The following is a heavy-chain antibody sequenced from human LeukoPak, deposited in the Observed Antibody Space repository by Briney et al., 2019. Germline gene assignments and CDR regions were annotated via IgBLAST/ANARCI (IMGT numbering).Heavy chain of an antibody. J-gene: IGHJ5*02. V-gene: IGHV1-2*02. Sequence: ASVKVSCKASGYTFTGYYMHWVRQAPGQGLEWMGWINPNSGGTNYAQKFQGRVTMTRDTSISTAYMELSRLRSDDTAVYYCAQDNPIEKVPGLGPGSWGQGTLVTVSS. CDR3: AQDNPIEKVPGLGPGS. D-gene: IGHD2-2*01. CDR1: GYTFTGYY. CDR2: INPNSGGT.